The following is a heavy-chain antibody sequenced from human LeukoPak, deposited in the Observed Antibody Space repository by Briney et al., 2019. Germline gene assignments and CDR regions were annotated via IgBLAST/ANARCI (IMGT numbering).Heavy chain of an antibody. D-gene: IGHD3-9*01. CDR1: GFSFTSHW. CDR3: ARGPVTGYKYFDY. CDR2: IYPGDSDT. Sequence: GESLKISCKGSGFSFTSHWIGWVRQMPGKGLGWVWIIYPGDSDTRYSPSFQGQVTISADKSISTAYLQWSSLKASDTAMYYCARGPVTGYKYFDYWGQGTLVTVSS. J-gene: IGHJ4*02. V-gene: IGHV5-51*01.